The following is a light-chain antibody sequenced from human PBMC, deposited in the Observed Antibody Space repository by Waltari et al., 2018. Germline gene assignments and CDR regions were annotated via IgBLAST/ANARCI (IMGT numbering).Light chain of an antibody. CDR3: QQYNSYPWT. V-gene: IGKV1-5*03. J-gene: IGKJ1*01. Sequence: DSRLTQSTSTLSASVGDGVTITCRASQSLDTWLAWYQQKPGKAPNLLIYKASSLYTGVPSRFSGSGSGTEFTLTINSLQPDDVASYYCQQYNSYPWTFGQGTKVQI. CDR2: KAS. CDR1: QSLDTW.